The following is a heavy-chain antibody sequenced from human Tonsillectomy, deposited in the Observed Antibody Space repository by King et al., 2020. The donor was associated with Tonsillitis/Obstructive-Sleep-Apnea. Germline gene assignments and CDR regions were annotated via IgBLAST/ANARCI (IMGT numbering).Heavy chain of an antibody. J-gene: IGHJ6*03. CDR2: IYHSGST. V-gene: IGHV4-4*02. CDR1: GGSISSSNW. D-gene: IGHD4-17*01. Sequence: QLQESGPGLVKPSGTLSLTCAVSGGSISSSNWWSWVRQPPGKGLEWLGEIYHSGSTNYNPSLKSRVTISVDKSKNQFSLKLSSVTAADPAVYYCARSKVYGDYEDYMDVWGKGTTVTVSS. CDR3: ARSKVYGDYEDYMDV.